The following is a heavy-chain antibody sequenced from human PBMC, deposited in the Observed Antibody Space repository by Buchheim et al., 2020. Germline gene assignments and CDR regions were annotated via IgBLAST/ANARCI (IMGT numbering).Heavy chain of an antibody. J-gene: IGHJ6*02. CDR3: ARDACSGGSCYYYGMDV. CDR2: INPSGGST. D-gene: IGHD2-15*01. V-gene: IGHV1-46*01. CDR1: GYTFTSYY. Sequence: QVQLVQSGAEVKKPGASVKVSCKASGYTFTSYYMHWVRQAPGQGLEWMGIINPSGGSTSYAQKFQGRVTMTRDTSTSTVYMELSSLRSEDTAVDYCARDACSGGSCYYYGMDVWGQGTT.